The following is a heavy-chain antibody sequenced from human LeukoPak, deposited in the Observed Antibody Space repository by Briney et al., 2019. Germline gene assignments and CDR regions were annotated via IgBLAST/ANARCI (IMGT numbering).Heavy chain of an antibody. V-gene: IGHV3-23*01. Sequence: GSLRLSCAASGFTFSSYAMSWVRQAPGKGLEWVSAISGSGGSTYYADSVKGRFTISRDNAKNSLYLQMNSLRAEDTAVYYCARVAYDYVWGSYRWDYYYMDVWGKGTTVTISS. D-gene: IGHD3-16*02. J-gene: IGHJ6*03. CDR1: GFTFSSYA. CDR3: ARVAYDYVWGSYRWDYYYMDV. CDR2: ISGSGGST.